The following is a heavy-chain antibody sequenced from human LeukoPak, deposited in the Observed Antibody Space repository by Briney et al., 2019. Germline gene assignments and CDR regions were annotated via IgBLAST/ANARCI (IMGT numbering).Heavy chain of an antibody. Sequence: EAGGSLRLSCAASGFTVSSNYMSWVRQAPGKGLEWVSVIYSGGSTYYADSVKGRFTSSRDNSKNTLYLQMYSLRAEDTAVYYCAREQGTVTTDDAFDIWGQGTMVTVSS. V-gene: IGHV3-53*01. CDR3: AREQGTVTTDDAFDI. CDR2: IYSGGST. CDR1: GFTVSSNY. D-gene: IGHD4-17*01. J-gene: IGHJ3*02.